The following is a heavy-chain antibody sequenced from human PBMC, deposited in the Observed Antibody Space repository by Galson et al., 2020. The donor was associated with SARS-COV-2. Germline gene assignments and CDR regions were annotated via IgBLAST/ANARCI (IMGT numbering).Heavy chain of an antibody. CDR2: ISGSGGST. CDR3: ANGDFWSGYYTCYFDY. CDR1: GFTFSSYA. J-gene: IGHJ4*02. Sequence: GGSLRLSCAASGFTFSSYAMSWVRQAPGKGLEWVSAISGSGGSTYYADSVKGRFIISRDNSKNTLYLQMNSLRAEDTAVYYCANGDFWSGYYTCYFDYWGQGTLVTVSS. D-gene: IGHD3-3*01. V-gene: IGHV3-23*01.